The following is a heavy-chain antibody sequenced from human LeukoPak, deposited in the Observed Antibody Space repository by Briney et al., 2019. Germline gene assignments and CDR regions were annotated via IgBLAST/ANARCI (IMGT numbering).Heavy chain of an antibody. J-gene: IGHJ4*02. CDR1: GFTFSSYA. V-gene: IGHV3-23*01. D-gene: IGHD6-19*01. CDR3: AKGFGSGWPYYFDY. Sequence: PGGSLRLSCAASGFTFSSYAMSWVRQAPGKGLEWVSTISGSGATTYYADSVKGRFTTSRDNSKNTLYQQMNSLRAEDTAVYYCAKGFGSGWPYYFDYWGQGTLVTVSS. CDR2: ISGSGATT.